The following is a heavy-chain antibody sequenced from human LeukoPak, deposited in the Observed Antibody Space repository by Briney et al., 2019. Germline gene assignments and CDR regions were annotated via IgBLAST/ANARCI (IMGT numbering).Heavy chain of an antibody. CDR2: INHSGST. Sequence: ASETLSLTCAVYGGSFSGYYWSWIRQPPGKGLEWIGEINHSGSTNYNPSLKSRVTISVDTSKNQFSLKLSSVTAADTAVYYCARDFDSSGYLTAWGQGTLVTVSS. CDR1: GGSFSGYY. D-gene: IGHD3-22*01. CDR3: ARDFDSSGYLTA. J-gene: IGHJ4*02. V-gene: IGHV4-34*01.